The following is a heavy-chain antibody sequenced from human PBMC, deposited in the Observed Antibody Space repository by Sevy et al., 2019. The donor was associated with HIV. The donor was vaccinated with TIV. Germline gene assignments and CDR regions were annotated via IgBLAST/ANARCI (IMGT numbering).Heavy chain of an antibody. CDR3: ARVDHYGSRGFDI. Sequence: ASVKVSCKASGITFIDYFMHWVRQAPGQGLEWMEWINPINGGINYAQKFQGRVTMTSDMSSSTAYMELTSLASDDTAMYYCARVDHYGSRGFDIWGRGTMVTVSS. V-gene: IGHV1-2*02. CDR2: INPINGGI. D-gene: IGHD4-17*01. CDR1: GITFIDYF. J-gene: IGHJ3*02.